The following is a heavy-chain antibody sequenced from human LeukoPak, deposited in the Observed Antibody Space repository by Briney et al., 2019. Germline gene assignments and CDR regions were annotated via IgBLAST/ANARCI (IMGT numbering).Heavy chain of an antibody. V-gene: IGHV4-39*01. J-gene: IGHJ5*02. Sequence: SETLSLTCTVSGGSISSSGYYWGWIRQPPGKGLEWIASIYYSGSTYYNPSLKRRVTISVDTSKNPLSLKLSSLTAADTAVYYCARHEYSGSYYGLSWFDPWGQGTLVTVSS. D-gene: IGHD1-26*01. CDR2: IYYSGST. CDR3: ARHEYSGSYYGLSWFDP. CDR1: GGSISSSGYY.